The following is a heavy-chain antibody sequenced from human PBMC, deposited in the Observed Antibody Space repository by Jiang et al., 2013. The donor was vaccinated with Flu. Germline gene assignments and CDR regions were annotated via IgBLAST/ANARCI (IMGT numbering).Heavy chain of an antibody. CDR3: ARGFDSSGYSRGAFDI. CDR2: IIPXFGTA. D-gene: IGHD3-22*01. Sequence: SWVRQAPGQGLEWMGGIIPXFGTANYAQKFQGRVTITADESTSTAYMELSSPRSEDTAVYYCARGFDSSGYSRGAFDIWGQGTMVTVSS. J-gene: IGHJ3*02. V-gene: IGHV1-69*01.